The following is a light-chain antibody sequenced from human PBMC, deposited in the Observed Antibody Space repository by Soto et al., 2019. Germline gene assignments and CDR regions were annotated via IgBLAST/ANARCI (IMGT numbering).Light chain of an antibody. J-gene: IGLJ2*01. CDR1: SGDVGGYDY. CDR3: SSYSGGSIPVL. V-gene: IGLV2-14*03. CDR2: DVT. Sequence: QSALTQPASVSGSLVQSSTVSCTGTSGDVGGYDYVSWYQQYPGKAPKLIIYDVTYRPSGVSNRFSGSKSDNTASLTISGIQAEDEADYYCSSYSGGSIPVLFGGGTKVTVL.